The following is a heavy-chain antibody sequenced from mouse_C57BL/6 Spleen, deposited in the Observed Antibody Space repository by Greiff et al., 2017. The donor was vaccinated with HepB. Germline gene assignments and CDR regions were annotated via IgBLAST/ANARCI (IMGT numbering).Heavy chain of an antibody. CDR3: ARSQRGITTVVATKAMDY. Sequence: VQLQQPGAELVKPGASVKLSCKASGYTFTSYWMHWVKQRPGQGLEWIGMIHPNSGSTNYNEKFKSKATLTVDKSSSTAYMQLSSLTSEDSAVYYCARSQRGITTVVATKAMDYWGQGTSVTVSS. D-gene: IGHD1-1*01. J-gene: IGHJ4*01. CDR2: IHPNSGST. CDR1: GYTFTSYW. V-gene: IGHV1-64*01.